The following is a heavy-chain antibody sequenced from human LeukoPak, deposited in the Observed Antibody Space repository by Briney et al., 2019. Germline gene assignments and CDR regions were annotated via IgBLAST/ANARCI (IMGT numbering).Heavy chain of an antibody. J-gene: IGHJ5*02. V-gene: IGHV1-69*04. Sequence: SVKVSCKASGGTYAFNWVRQAPGQGLEWMGRINPLLDLTDYARKFQGRVTITADKSTSTAFMELSRLRSEDTAVYYCASGEQYCTTTTCSLNWFDPWGQGTLVTVS. CDR2: INPLLDLT. CDR1: GGTYA. D-gene: IGHD2-2*01. CDR3: ASGEQYCTTTTCSLNWFDP.